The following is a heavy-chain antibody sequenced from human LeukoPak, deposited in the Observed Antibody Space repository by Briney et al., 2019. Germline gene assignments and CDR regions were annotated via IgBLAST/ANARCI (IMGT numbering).Heavy chain of an antibody. J-gene: IGHJ5*02. V-gene: IGHV3-66*01. CDR3: ARDPDA. CDR2: IYSGGDT. Sequence: GSLEPPCSALGFTVSKFYMSWVRKAPGEGLEWVSVIYSGGDTYHADSVKGRFTLSRDNSKNTLHLQMNSLRAEDTAVYYCARDPDAWGQGTLVTVSS. CDR1: GFTVSKFY.